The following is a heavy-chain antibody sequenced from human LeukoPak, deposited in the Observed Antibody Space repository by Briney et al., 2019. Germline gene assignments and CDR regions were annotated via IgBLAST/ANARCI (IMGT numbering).Heavy chain of an antibody. CDR1: GFTFSSYA. CDR2: ISGSGGST. D-gene: IGHD3-9*01. Sequence: GGSLRLSCAASGFTFSSYAMSWVRQAPGKGLEWVSAISGSGGSTYYADSVKGRFTISRDNSKNTLYLQMKSLRAEDTAVYYCAKDHYYDILTGYPDFNWFDPWGQGTLVTVSS. V-gene: IGHV3-23*01. CDR3: AKDHYYDILTGYPDFNWFDP. J-gene: IGHJ5*02.